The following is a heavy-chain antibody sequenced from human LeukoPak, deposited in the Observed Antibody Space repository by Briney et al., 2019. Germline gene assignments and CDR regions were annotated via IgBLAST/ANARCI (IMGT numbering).Heavy chain of an antibody. J-gene: IGHJ4*02. CDR3: ARDRRYYGSGSYQPVDY. Sequence: GGSLRLSCAASGFTFSSYSMNWVRQAPGKGLEWVSSISSSSSYIYYADSVKGRFTISRDNAKNSLYLQMNSLRAEDTVVYYCARDRRYYGSGSYQPVDYWGQGTLVTVSS. CDR2: ISSSSSYI. V-gene: IGHV3-21*01. D-gene: IGHD3-10*01. CDR1: GFTFSSYS.